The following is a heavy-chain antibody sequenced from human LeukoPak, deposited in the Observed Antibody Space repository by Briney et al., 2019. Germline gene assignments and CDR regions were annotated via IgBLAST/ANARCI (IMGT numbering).Heavy chain of an antibody. V-gene: IGHV4-34*01. J-gene: IGHJ4*02. D-gene: IGHD6-19*01. CDR3: ARATRPRLGGWYFGY. CDR2: INHSGST. Sequence: SETLSLTCAVYGGSFSGYYWSWIRQPPGKGLEWIGEINHSGSTNYNPSLKSRVTISVDTSKNQFSLKLSSVTAADTAVYYCARATRPRLGGWYFGYWGQGTLVTVSS. CDR1: GGSFSGYY.